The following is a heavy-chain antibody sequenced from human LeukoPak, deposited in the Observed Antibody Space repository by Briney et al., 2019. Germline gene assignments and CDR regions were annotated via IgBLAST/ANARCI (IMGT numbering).Heavy chain of an antibody. CDR2: ISSSSSYI. CDR1: GFTFSSYS. V-gene: IGHV3-21*01. D-gene: IGHD6-19*01. Sequence: PGGSLRLSCAASGFTFSSYSMNWVRQAPGKGLEWVSSISSSSSYIYYADSVKGRFTISRDNAKNSLYLQMNSLRAEDTAVYYCARDLEVGYSSGWWTEGKEGYYWGQGTLVTVSS. J-gene: IGHJ4*02. CDR3: ARDLEVGYSSGWWTEGKEGYY.